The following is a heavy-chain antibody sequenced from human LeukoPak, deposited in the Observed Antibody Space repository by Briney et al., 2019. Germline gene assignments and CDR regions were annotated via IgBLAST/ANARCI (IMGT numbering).Heavy chain of an antibody. Sequence: SETLSLTCTVSGGSISSYYWSWIRQPPGKGLEWIGYIYYSGSTNYNPSLKSRVTISVDTSKNQFSLKLSSVTAADTAVYYCARFLYYYGSGSPSYDFDYWGQGTLVTVSS. V-gene: IGHV4-59*08. CDR2: IYYSGST. CDR3: ARFLYYYGSGSPSYDFDY. D-gene: IGHD3-10*01. J-gene: IGHJ4*02. CDR1: GGSISSYY.